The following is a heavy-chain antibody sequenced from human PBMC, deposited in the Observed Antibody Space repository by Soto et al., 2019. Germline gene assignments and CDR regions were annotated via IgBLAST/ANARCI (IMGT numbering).Heavy chain of an antibody. D-gene: IGHD2-15*01. CDR1: GFIFNTYS. V-gene: IGHV3-48*02. Sequence: GGSLRLSCAASGFIFNTYSMNWVRQAPGKGLEWVSYISGSSQTIFYADSVRGRFTISRDNANNSTYPQMVSLRDEDKAVYYCERTLSWRRGPFDSWGQGTLVTVSS. J-gene: IGHJ4*02. CDR2: ISGSSQTI. CDR3: ERTLSWRRGPFDS.